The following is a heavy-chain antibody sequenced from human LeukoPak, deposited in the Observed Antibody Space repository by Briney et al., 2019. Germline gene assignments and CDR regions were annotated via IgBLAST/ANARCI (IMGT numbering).Heavy chain of an antibody. CDR2: INPNSGGT. CDR3: ARGPHSPPAEYFQH. CDR1: GYTFTGYY. V-gene: IGHV1-2*02. Sequence: ASVKVSSKASGYTFTGYYMHWVRQAPGQGLEWMGWINPNSGGTNYAQKFQGRVTMTRDTSISTAYMELSRLRSDDTAVYYCARGPHSPPAEYFQHWGQGTLVTVSS. D-gene: IGHD2-15*01. J-gene: IGHJ1*01.